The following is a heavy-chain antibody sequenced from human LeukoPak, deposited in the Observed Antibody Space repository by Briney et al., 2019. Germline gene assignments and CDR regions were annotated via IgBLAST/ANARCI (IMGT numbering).Heavy chain of an antibody. CDR2: IYYSGNT. D-gene: IGHD4-17*01. V-gene: IGHV4-59*01. J-gene: IGHJ4*02. CDR3: ARSPYGDYYPFDH. CDR1: GGSIRSYY. Sequence: PSETLSLTCTVSGGSIRSYYWSWIRQSPGKGLEWIGYIYYSGNTNYNPSLKSRVTISVDTSKNQFSLKLSSVTSADTAVYYCARSPYGDYYPFDHWGQGTLVSVSS.